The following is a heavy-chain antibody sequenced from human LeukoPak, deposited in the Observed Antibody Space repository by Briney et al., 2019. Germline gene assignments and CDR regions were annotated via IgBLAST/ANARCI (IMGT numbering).Heavy chain of an antibody. J-gene: IGHJ4*02. Sequence: NPGGSLRLSCAASGLSFTDYYMSWIRQAPGKGLEWVSYIGISGSPIYYADSVKGRFTISRDNAKNSVYLQLNSLRAEDTAFYYCATLSSSSVGYWGQGTLVTVSS. CDR2: IGISGSPI. CDR3: ATLSSSSVGY. V-gene: IGHV3-11*01. CDR1: GLSFTDYY. D-gene: IGHD6-19*01.